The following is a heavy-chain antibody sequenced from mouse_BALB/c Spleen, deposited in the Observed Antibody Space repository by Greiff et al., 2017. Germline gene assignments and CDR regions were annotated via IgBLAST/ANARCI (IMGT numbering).Heavy chain of an antibody. CDR3: ARFGNYEAMDY. V-gene: IGHV1-9*01. D-gene: IGHD2-1*01. Sequence: VQLQQSGAELMKPGASVKISCKATGYTFSSYWIEWVKQGPGHGLEWIGEILPGSGSTNYNEKFKGKATFTADTSSNTAYMQLSSLTSEDSAVYYCARFGNYEAMDYWGQGTSVTVSS. CDR2: ILPGSGST. J-gene: IGHJ4*01. CDR1: GYTFSSYW.